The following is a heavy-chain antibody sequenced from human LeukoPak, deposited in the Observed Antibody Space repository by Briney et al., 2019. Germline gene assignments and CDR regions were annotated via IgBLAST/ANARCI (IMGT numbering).Heavy chain of an antibody. CDR1: GYTLTELS. J-gene: IGHJ4*02. V-gene: IGHV1-24*01. Sequence: GASVKVSCKVSGYTLTELSMHWVRQAPGKGLEWMGGFDPEDGETIYAQKFQGRVTMTEDTSTDTAYMELSSLRSEDTAVYYCATSPPSYGDYVRAVGYWGQGTLVTVSS. CDR3: ATSPPSYGDYVRAVGY. CDR2: FDPEDGET. D-gene: IGHD4-17*01.